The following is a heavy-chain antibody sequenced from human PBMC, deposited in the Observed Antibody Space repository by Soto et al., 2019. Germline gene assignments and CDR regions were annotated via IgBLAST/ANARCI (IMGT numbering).Heavy chain of an antibody. CDR2: ISHSGTA. D-gene: IGHD3-9*01. J-gene: IGHJ4*02. CDR3: ARGHYDVLTGYYVRYFDY. V-gene: IGHV4-30-4*01. Sequence: QVQLQESGPGLVKPSQTLSLRCSVSGGSVRSDDYFWSWIRQPPGKALEWIGYISHSGTAYYNPSLKRRLAMSIDTSKKHFSLSLRSLTAADTATYYCARGHYDVLTGYYVRYFDYWGRGTRVTVSS. CDR1: GGSVRSDDYF.